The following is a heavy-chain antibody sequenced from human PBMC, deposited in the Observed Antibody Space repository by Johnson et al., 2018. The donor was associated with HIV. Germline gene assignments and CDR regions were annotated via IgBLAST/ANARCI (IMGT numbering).Heavy chain of an antibody. D-gene: IGHD3-3*01. CDR1: GFTFSSYA. V-gene: IGHV3-23*04. CDR2: ISGSGDTT. Sequence: VQLVESGGGLVQPGGSLRLSCAASGFTFSSYAMSWVRQAPGQGLEWVAGISGSGDTTYYADSVKGRFTLSRDNSKNTLYLQMNSLRVEDTAMYYCARGPILEWLSGDGFDIWGQGTMVTVSS. J-gene: IGHJ3*02. CDR3: ARGPILEWLSGDGFDI.